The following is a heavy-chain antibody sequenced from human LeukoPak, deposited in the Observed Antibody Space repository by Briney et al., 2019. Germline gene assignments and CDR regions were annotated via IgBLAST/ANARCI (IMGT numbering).Heavy chain of an antibody. CDR3: ARGSSSWYYFDY. CDR2: ISGSGSTI. Sequence: GGSLRLSCAASGFTFSSYEMNWVRQAPGKGLEWVSYISGSGSTIYYADSVKGRFTISRDNAKNSLYLQMNSLRAEDTAVYYCARGSSSWYYFDYWGQGTLVTVSS. V-gene: IGHV3-48*03. CDR1: GFTFSSYE. D-gene: IGHD6-13*01. J-gene: IGHJ4*02.